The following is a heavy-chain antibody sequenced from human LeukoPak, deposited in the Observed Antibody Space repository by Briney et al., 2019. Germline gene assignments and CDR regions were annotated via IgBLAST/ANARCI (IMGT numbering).Heavy chain of an antibody. CDR3: ARIPYSSSWYSLFPDY. CDR2: IIPIFGTA. CDR1: GGTFSSYA. D-gene: IGHD6-13*01. J-gene: IGHJ4*02. V-gene: IGHV1-69*13. Sequence: GASVKVSCKASGGTFSSYAISWVRQAPGQGLEWMGGIIPIFGTANYAQKFQGRVTITADESTSTAYMELSSLRSDDTAVYYCARIPYSSSWYSLFPDYWGQGTLVTVSS.